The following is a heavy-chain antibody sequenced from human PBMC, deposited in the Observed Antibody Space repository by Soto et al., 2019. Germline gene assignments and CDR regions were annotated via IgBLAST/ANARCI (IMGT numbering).Heavy chain of an antibody. CDR3: AKFPTDGYSYVYYFDY. CDR1: GFTFDDYA. Sequence: EVQLVESGGVVVQPGGSLRLSCAASGFTFDDYAMHWVRQAPGKGLEWVSLISWDGGSTYYADSVKGRFTISRDNSKNSLYLQMNSLRAEDTALYYCAKFPTDGYSYVYYFDYWGQGTLVTVSS. D-gene: IGHD5-18*01. CDR2: ISWDGGST. V-gene: IGHV3-43D*04. J-gene: IGHJ4*02.